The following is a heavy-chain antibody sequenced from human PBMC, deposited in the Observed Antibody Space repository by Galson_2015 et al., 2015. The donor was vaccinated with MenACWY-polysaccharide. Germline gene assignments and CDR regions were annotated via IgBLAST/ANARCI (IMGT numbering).Heavy chain of an antibody. CDR2: ISKSSDRT. Sequence: SLRLSCAASEFSFSSYPMSWVRQAPGKGLEWVSFISKSSDRTNYADSVKGRFTISRDNSKNTLYLQMNSLRAEDTAVYYCAKMFRDLPGGLNLWGPGTLVTVSS. CDR3: AKMFRDLPGGLNL. V-gene: IGHV3-23*01. D-gene: IGHD3-10*02. CDR1: EFSFSSYP. J-gene: IGHJ4*02.